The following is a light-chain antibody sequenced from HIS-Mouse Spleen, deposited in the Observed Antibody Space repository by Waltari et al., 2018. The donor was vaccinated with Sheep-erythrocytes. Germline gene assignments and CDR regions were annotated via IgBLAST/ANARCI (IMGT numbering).Light chain of an antibody. V-gene: IGLV2-8*01. CDR1: SSDVGGYNY. CDR2: EVS. J-gene: IGLJ3*02. Sequence: QSALTQPPSASGSPGQSVTISCTGTSSDVGGYNYVSWYQQHPGKAPKLMIYEVSKRPSGVPDRFSGSKSGNTASLTVSGLQAEDEADYYCYSTDSSGNHWVFGGGTKLTVL. CDR3: YSTDSSGNHWV.